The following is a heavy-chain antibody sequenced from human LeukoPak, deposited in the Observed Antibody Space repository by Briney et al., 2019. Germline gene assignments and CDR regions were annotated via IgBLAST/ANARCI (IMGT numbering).Heavy chain of an antibody. CDR2: ISWNSGSI. D-gene: IGHD4-17*01. Sequence: TGRSLRLSCAASGFTFDDYAMHWVRQAPGKGLEWVSGISWNSGSIGYADSVKGRFTISRDNAKNSLYLQMNSLRAEDTALYYCAKDMGRTVTPDYYYYYGMDVWGQGTTVTVSS. V-gene: IGHV3-9*01. J-gene: IGHJ6*02. CDR1: GFTFDDYA. CDR3: AKDMGRTVTPDYYYYYGMDV.